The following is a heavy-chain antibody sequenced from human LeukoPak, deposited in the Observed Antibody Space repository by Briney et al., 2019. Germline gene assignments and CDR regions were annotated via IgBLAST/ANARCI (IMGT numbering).Heavy chain of an antibody. CDR3: ARVTEDGSGSCSRFDY. J-gene: IGHJ4*02. CDR2: IYDSGST. D-gene: IGHD3-10*01. V-gene: IGHV4-59*01. Sequence: SETLSLTCTVSGGSISSYYWSWIRQPPGKGLEWIGYIYDSGSTNYNPSLKSRVSISVDTSKNQFSLKLSSVTAADTAVYCCARVTEDGSGSCSRFDYWGQGTLVTVSS. CDR1: GGSISSYY.